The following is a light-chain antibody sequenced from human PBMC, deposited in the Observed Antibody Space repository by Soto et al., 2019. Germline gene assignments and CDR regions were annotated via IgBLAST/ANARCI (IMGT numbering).Light chain of an antibody. V-gene: IGLV1-40*01. Sequence: QSVLTQPPSVSGAPGQRVTISCTGSSSNIGVGYDVHWYQQFPGTAPKLLIFGNNIRPSWVPDRSSGFNSGTSASLAITGLQAEDEADYYCQSYDSSLSGFYVFGTGTKVTVL. J-gene: IGLJ1*01. CDR1: SSNIGVGYD. CDR3: QSYDSSLSGFYV. CDR2: GNN.